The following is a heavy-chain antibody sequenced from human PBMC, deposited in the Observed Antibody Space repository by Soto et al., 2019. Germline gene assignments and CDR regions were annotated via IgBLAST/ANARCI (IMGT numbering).Heavy chain of an antibody. CDR1: GFTFSDFK. Sequence: QVQLVESGGGVVQPGRSLRLSCSASGFTFSDFKMYWVRQAPGKGLDWVSFISYDGSNQYYAGSVKGRFTVSRDNSKNTLFLLMNSLRPEDTAVYFCARRTGTAPRFDYWGQGTLVTVSS. CDR3: ARRTGTAPRFDY. CDR2: ISYDGSNQ. V-gene: IGHV3-30-3*01. D-gene: IGHD1-7*01. J-gene: IGHJ4*02.